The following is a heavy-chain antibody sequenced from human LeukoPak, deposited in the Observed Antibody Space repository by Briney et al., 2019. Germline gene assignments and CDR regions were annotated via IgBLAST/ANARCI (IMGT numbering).Heavy chain of an antibody. CDR1: GGTFSSYA. CDR2: IIPIFGTA. D-gene: IGHD6-13*01. J-gene: IGHJ6*03. Sequence: ASVKVSCKASGGTFSSYAISWVRQAPGQGLEWMGGIIPIFGTANYAQKFQGRVTITTDESTNTAYMELSSLRSEDTAVYYCARGLYSSSWQRYYYYYMDVWGKGTTVTVSS. V-gene: IGHV1-69*05. CDR3: ARGLYSSSWQRYYYYYMDV.